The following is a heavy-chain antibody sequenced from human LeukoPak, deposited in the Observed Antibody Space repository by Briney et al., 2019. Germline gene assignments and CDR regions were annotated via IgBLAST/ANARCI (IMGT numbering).Heavy chain of an antibody. CDR3: AKDEGLYGGPNPVGY. D-gene: IGHD4-23*01. V-gene: IGHV3-23*01. Sequence: QPGGSLRLSCAASGFTFSSYSMNWVRQAPGKGLEWVSAISGSGGSTYYADSVKGRFTISRDNSKNTLYLQMNSLRAEDTAVYYCAKDEGLYGGPNPVGYWGQGTLVTVSS. CDR1: GFTFSSYS. CDR2: ISGSGGST. J-gene: IGHJ4*02.